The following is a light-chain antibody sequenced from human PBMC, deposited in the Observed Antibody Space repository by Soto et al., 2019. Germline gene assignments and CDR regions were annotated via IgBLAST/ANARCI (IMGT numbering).Light chain of an antibody. Sequence: DIQMTQSPSTLSASVGDRVTIPCRASQSISSWLDWYQQKPGKAPKLLIYDASSLESGVPSGFSGSGSGTEFTLTISSLQPDDFATYYCQQYNSYSKTFGQGTKVEIK. CDR3: QQYNSYSKT. J-gene: IGKJ1*01. V-gene: IGKV1-5*01. CDR1: QSISSW. CDR2: DAS.